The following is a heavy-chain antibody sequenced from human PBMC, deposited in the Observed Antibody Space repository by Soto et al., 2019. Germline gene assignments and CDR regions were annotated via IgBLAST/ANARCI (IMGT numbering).Heavy chain of an antibody. CDR3: ARGIAAAGALYDY. Sequence: EVQLVESGGGLIQPGGSLRLSCAASGFTVSSNYMSWVRQAPGKGLEWVSVIYSGGSTYYADSVKGRFTISRDNSKNTLYLQMNSLRAADTAVYYCARGIAAAGALYDYWGQGTLVTVSS. V-gene: IGHV3-53*01. CDR1: GFTVSSNY. D-gene: IGHD6-13*01. J-gene: IGHJ4*02. CDR2: IYSGGST.